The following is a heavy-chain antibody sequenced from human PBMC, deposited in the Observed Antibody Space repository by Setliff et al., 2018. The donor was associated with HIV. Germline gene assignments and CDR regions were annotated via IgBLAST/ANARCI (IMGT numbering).Heavy chain of an antibody. Sequence: GESLKISCAASGFIFSYFGMHWVRQAPGKGLEWVAVIYYDGKSKYYVDSVKGRFTISRDNSKNTLYLQMNSLRAEDTALYYCAKSGDGNTWNNYFDSWGQGTLVTVSS. CDR2: IYYDGKSK. CDR3: AKSGDGNTWNNYFDS. V-gene: IGHV3-33*06. CDR1: GFIFSYFG. D-gene: IGHD1-20*01. J-gene: IGHJ4*02.